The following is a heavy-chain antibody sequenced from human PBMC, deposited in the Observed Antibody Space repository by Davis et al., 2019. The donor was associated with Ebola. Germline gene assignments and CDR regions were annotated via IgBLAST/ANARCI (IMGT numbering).Heavy chain of an antibody. J-gene: IGHJ4*02. CDR2: ISSSGSTI. Sequence: GGSLRLSCTASGFTFGDYAMSWIRQAPGKGLEWVSYISSSGSTIYYADSVKGRFTISRDNAKNSLYLQMNSLRAEDTAVYYCARGITMIVVASYYFDYWGQGTLVTVSS. V-gene: IGHV3-48*03. CDR1: GFTFGDYA. D-gene: IGHD3-22*01. CDR3: ARGITMIVVASYYFDY.